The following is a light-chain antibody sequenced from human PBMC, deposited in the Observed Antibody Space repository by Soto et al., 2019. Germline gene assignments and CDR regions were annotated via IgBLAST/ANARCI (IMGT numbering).Light chain of an antibody. V-gene: IGKV3D-20*02. Sequence: EIVLTQSPGTLSLSPGERATLSCRASQSVSSGFLAWYQQKPGQAPRLLIYGASGRATGIPGRFSGSGSGTDFTLTISSLEPEDFAVYYCQQLTDWPPQWTFGQGTKVDI. CDR2: GAS. J-gene: IGKJ1*01. CDR1: QSVSSGF. CDR3: QQLTDWPPQWT.